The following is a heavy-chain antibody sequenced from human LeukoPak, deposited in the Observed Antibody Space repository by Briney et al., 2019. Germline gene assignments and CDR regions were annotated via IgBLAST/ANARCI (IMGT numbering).Heavy chain of an antibody. Sequence: PGGSLRLSCAASGFTFNDFAMSWVRLAPGKGLEWVSSIEKNAGGAYYADSVKGRFTVSRDNSKNTLYLQMSSLRVEDTALYYCAKQEGALIENWCFDHWGLGTLVTVSS. CDR2: IEKNAGGA. V-gene: IGHV3-23*01. CDR3: AKQEGALIENWCFDH. D-gene: IGHD1-26*01. CDR1: GFTFNDFA. J-gene: IGHJ4*02.